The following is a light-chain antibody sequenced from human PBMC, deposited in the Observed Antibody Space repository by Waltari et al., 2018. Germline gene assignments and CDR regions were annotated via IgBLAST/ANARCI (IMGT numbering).Light chain of an antibody. CDR3: ATWDDSLRMV. V-gene: IGLV1-47*01. CDR2: SNN. Sequence: QSVLSQPPSASGTPGQRATISCSGSRSNIGTNYVYWYQQLPGTAPKLLIYSNNQRPSGVPDRFSGSKSGTSASLAINGLRSEDEADYYCATWDDSLRMVFGGGTELTVL. J-gene: IGLJ3*02. CDR1: RSNIGTNY.